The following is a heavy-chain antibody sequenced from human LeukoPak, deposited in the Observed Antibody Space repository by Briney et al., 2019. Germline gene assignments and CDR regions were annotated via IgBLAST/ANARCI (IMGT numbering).Heavy chain of an antibody. J-gene: IGHJ3*02. CDR2: INHNGNVN. CDR1: GFTFSSYW. V-gene: IGHV3-7*01. Sequence: GGSLRLSCAASGFTFSSYWMNWARQAPGKGLEWVASINHNGNVNYYVDSVKGRFTISRDNAKNSLYLQMNSLRAEDTAVYYCARRAADAFDIWGQGTMVTVSS. D-gene: IGHD6-25*01. CDR3: ARRAADAFDI.